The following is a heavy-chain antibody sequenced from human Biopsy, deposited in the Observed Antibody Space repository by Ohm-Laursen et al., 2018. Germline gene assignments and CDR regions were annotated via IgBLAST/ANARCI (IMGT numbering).Heavy chain of an antibody. CDR3: AADINVWNVNY. Sequence: ASVNVSCKVSGYTLTELSMHCVRQAPGQGLEWMGGFAPENGRIVYSQKFQGRVTMTEDTSTSTAYMEVWRLRSDDTAVYYCAADINVWNVNYWGQGTQVIVSS. D-gene: IGHD1-1*01. CDR2: FAPENGRI. J-gene: IGHJ4*02. V-gene: IGHV1-24*01. CDR1: GYTLTELS.